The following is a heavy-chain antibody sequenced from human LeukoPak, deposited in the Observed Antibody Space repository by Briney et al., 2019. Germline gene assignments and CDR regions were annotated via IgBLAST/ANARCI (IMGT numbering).Heavy chain of an antibody. J-gene: IGHJ4*02. Sequence: SETVSLTCAVYGGSFSGYYWTWIRQPPGKGLEWIGEINHSGITNYNPSLKSRVTISVDTSKNQFSLKLSSVTAADTAVYYCARGEDYYDQWYFDYWGQGTLVTVSS. CDR3: ARGEDYYDQWYFDY. CDR1: GGSFSGYY. D-gene: IGHD3-22*01. CDR2: INHSGIT. V-gene: IGHV4-34*01.